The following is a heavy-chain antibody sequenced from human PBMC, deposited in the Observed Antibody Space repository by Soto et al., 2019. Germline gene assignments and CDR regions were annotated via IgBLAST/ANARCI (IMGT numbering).Heavy chain of an antibody. CDR1: GGSISSSSYY. D-gene: IGHD4-4*01. Sequence: QLQLQESGPGLVKPSETLSLTCTVSGGSISSSSYYWGWIRQPPGKGLEWIGSIYYSGSTYYNPSLKSRVXXSXDXXKNQFSLKRSSVTAADTAVYYCARRKITGTYGMDVWGQGTTVTVSS. CDR3: ARRKITGTYGMDV. CDR2: IYYSGST. V-gene: IGHV4-39*01. J-gene: IGHJ6*02.